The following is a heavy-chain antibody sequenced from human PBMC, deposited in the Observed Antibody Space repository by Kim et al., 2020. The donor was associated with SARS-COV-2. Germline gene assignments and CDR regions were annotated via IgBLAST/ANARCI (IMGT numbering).Heavy chain of an antibody. V-gene: IGHV4-59*08. CDR2: THSNGNT. J-gene: IGHJ3*01. D-gene: IGHD6-13*01. CDR3: ARHIGSNWFWAFDL. Sequence: SETLSLICTVSGGSISGFYWSWIRQPPEKGLEWIGHTHSNGNTKYSPSLKSRVTISLDTSNSQFSLKLSSVTAADTAIYYCARHIGSNWFWAFDLWGQG. CDR1: GGSISGFY.